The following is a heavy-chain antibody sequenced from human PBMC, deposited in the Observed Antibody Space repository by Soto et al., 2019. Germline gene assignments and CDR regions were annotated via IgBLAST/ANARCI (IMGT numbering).Heavy chain of an antibody. CDR1: GFSLSTSGVG. Sequence: QITLKESGPTLVKPTQTLTLTCTFSGFSLSTSGVGVAWIRQPPGKALEWLALIYWDDDKRYSPSLKSRLTITKDTSKDQVVLTMTKMDPVDTATYYCAHGTEKFDPWGQGTLVTVSS. V-gene: IGHV2-5*02. CDR2: IYWDDDK. CDR3: AHGTEKFDP. J-gene: IGHJ5*02.